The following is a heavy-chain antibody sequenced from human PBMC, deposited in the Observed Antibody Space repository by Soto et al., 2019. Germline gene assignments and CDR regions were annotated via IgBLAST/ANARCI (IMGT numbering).Heavy chain of an antibody. CDR3: AKEMSDSSSWYGIFDY. CDR2: MSGSGGST. J-gene: IGHJ4*02. D-gene: IGHD6-13*01. CDR1: GFTFSSYA. Sequence: PGGSLRLSCAASGFTFSSYAMSWVRQAPGKGLEWVSAMSGSGGSTYYADSVKGRFTISRDNSKNTLYLQMNSLRAEDTAVYYCAKEMSDSSSWYGIFDYWGQGTLVTVSS. V-gene: IGHV3-23*01.